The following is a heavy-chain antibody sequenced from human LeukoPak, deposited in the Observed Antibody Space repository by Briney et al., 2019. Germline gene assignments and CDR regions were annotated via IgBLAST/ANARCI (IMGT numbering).Heavy chain of an antibody. Sequence: PSETLSLTCTVSSGSISSGSYYWSWIRQPAGKGLEWIGRIYTSGSTNYNPSLKSRVTISVDTSKNQFSLKLSSVTAADTAVYYCAREAYPRTFDYWGQGTLVTVSS. J-gene: IGHJ4*02. CDR1: SGSISSGSYY. CDR2: IYTSGST. V-gene: IGHV4-61*02. CDR3: AREAYPRTFDY.